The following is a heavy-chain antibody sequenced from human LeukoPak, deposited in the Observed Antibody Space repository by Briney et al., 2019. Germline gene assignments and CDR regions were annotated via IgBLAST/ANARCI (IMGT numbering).Heavy chain of an antibody. CDR1: GGSISSGDYY. CDR3: ARDSGGSGWYFWFDP. D-gene: IGHD6-19*01. V-gene: IGHV4-30-4*08. J-gene: IGHJ5*02. Sequence: SETLSLTCTVSGGSISSGDYYWSWIRQPPGKGLEWIGYIYYSGSTYYNPSLKSRVTISVDTSKNQFSLKLSSVTAADTAVYYCARDSGGSGWYFWFDPWGQGTLVTVSS. CDR2: IYYSGST.